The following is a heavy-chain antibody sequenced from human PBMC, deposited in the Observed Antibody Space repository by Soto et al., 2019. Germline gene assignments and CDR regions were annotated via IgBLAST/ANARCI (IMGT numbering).Heavy chain of an antibody. CDR1: GGSISSGGSS. CDR3: ARAGDSSGPVALGY. J-gene: IGHJ4*02. CDR2: FYHSGST. V-gene: IGHV4-30-2*01. D-gene: IGHD6-19*01. Sequence: SETLSLTCTVSGGSISSGGSSWSWIRQPPGKGLEWIGYFYHSGSTYYNPSLKSRVTISVDRSKNQFSLKLSSVTAADTAVYYCARAGDSSGPVALGYWGQGTLVTVSS.